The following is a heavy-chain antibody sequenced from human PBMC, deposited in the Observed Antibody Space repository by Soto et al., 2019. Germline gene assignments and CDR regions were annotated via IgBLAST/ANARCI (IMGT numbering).Heavy chain of an antibody. Sequence: ASVKVSCKASGYTFTGYYMHWVRQAPGQGLEWMGWINPNSGGTNYAQKFQGRVTMTRDTSISTAYMELSRLRSDDTAVYYCARVATHYYYYGMDVWGQGTTATVSS. CDR3: ARVATHYYYYGMDV. D-gene: IGHD5-12*01. V-gene: IGHV1-2*02. J-gene: IGHJ6*02. CDR2: INPNSGGT. CDR1: GYTFTGYY.